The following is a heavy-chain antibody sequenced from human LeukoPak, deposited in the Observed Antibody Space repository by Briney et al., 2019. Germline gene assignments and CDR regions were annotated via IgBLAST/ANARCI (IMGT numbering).Heavy chain of an antibody. CDR2: IYYSGST. CDR1: GGSISSYY. Sequence: SETLSLTCTVSGGSISSYYWSWIRQPPGKGLEWIGYIYYSGSTNYNPFLKSRVTISVDTSKNQFSRKLRSVTAADTAVYYCARGYMTYYFDYWGQGTLVTVSS. CDR3: ARGYMTYYFDY. J-gene: IGHJ4*02. V-gene: IGHV4-59*01. D-gene: IGHD1-1*01.